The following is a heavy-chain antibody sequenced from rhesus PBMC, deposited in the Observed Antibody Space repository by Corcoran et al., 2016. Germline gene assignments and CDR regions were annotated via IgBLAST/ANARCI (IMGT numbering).Heavy chain of an antibody. J-gene: IGHJ4*01. Sequence: QVQLVQSGAEIKKPGASVKLSCKAFGYTFTSYYMNWVRQAPGQGLEWLGLISPYTSNKGYAHNFQDRVTITTDTSTSTGYMELSSLRSEDTAVYYCTRGGGYGFDCWGQGVLITVSS. CDR3: TRGGGYGFDC. V-gene: IGHV1-1*01. D-gene: IGHD5-12*01. CDR1: GYTFTSYY. CDR2: ISPYTSNK.